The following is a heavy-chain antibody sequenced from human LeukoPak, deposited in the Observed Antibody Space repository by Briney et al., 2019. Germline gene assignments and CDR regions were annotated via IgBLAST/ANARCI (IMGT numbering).Heavy chain of an antibody. CDR1: GFTFGDYL. V-gene: IGHV3-49*03. CDR2: ISGGTT. D-gene: IGHD6-19*01. CDR3: SRGSGWLSVY. Sequence: GGSLRLSCTASGFTFGDYLMSWFRQAPGKGLEWIGFISGGTTEYAASVKGRFTISRDDSTSIAYLQMNSLTTEDTAVYYCSRGSGWLSVYWGQGTLVAVSS. J-gene: IGHJ4*02.